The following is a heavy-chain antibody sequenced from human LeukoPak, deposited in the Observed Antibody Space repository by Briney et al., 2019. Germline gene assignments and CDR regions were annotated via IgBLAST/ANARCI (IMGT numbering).Heavy chain of an antibody. V-gene: IGHV3-9*01. Sequence: GGSLRLSCAASGFTFDDYAMHWVRQAPGKGLEWVSGISWNSGSIGYADSVKGRFTISRDNAKNSLYLQMNSLRAEDTALYYCAKDTGYNWNDGGAWGFDYWGQGTLVTVSS. CDR1: GFTFDDYA. J-gene: IGHJ4*02. D-gene: IGHD1-20*01. CDR2: ISWNSGSI. CDR3: AKDTGYNWNDGGAWGFDY.